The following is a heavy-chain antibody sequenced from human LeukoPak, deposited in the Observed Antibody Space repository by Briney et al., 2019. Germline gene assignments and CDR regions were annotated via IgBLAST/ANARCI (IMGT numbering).Heavy chain of an antibody. J-gene: IGHJ4*02. CDR3: ASEAYCSGGSCSLHRVAS. D-gene: IGHD2-15*01. CDR1: AYTFTAYY. Sequence: ASVKVSCKASAYTFTAYYMHWGRQAPGQGLEWMGWIDTNSGGTNYAQKFQGRVTITRDTFIGTAYMELSSLISDDTAVYYCASEAYCSGGSCSLHRVASWGQGTLVTVSS. CDR2: IDTNSGGT. V-gene: IGHV1-2*02.